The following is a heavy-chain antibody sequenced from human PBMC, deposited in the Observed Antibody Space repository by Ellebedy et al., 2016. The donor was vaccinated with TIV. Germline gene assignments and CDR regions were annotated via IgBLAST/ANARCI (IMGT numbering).Heavy chain of an antibody. CDR3: AKGRYSSSSRGNFYFYGMDV. Sequence: GESLKISCAASGFTFSIYAMSWVRQAPGKGLEWVSLISGSGTSTYYADSVKGRLTVSRDNSKNRLYLQMNSLRAEDTAVYYCAKGRYSSSSRGNFYFYGMDVWGQGTTVTVSS. CDR2: ISGSGTST. J-gene: IGHJ6*01. D-gene: IGHD6-6*01. V-gene: IGHV3-23*01. CDR1: GFTFSIYA.